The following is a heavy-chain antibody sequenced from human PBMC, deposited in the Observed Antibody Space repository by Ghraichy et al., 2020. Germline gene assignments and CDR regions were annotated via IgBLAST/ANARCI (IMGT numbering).Heavy chain of an antibody. Sequence: SETLSLTCAVSGGSISSGGYSWSWIRQPPGKGLEWIGYIYHSGSTYYNPSLKSRVTISVDRSKNQFSLKLSSVTAADTAVYYCARGYYGDFDYWGQGTLVTVSS. J-gene: IGHJ4*02. V-gene: IGHV4-30-2*01. CDR1: GGSISSGGYS. CDR2: IYHSGST. CDR3: ARGYYGDFDY. D-gene: IGHD4-17*01.